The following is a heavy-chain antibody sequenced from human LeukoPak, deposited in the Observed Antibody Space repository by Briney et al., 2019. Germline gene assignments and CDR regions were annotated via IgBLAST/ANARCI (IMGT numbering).Heavy chain of an antibody. Sequence: GGSLRLSCAASGFTFSDYCMSWIRQAPGKGLEWVTYISSSGSTIYYADSVKGRFTISRDNAKNSLYLQMNSLRAEDTALYYCAKDINYETSQGMDVWGQGTTVTVSS. V-gene: IGHV3-11*01. CDR3: AKDINYETSQGMDV. CDR1: GFTFSDYC. D-gene: IGHD3-16*01. CDR2: ISSSGSTI. J-gene: IGHJ6*02.